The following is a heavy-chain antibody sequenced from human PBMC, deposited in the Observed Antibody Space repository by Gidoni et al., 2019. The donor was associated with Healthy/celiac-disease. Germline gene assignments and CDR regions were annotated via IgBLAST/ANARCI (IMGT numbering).Heavy chain of an antibody. CDR3: TTVYPPRSELPGPDY. CDR2: IKSKTDGGTT. CDR1: GFTFSNAW. V-gene: IGHV3-15*07. D-gene: IGHD1-26*01. Sequence: EVQLVESGGGLVKPGGSLRLSCAASGFTFSNAWMNWVSQAPGKGLEWVGRIKSKTDGGTTDYAAPVKGRFTISRDDSKNTLYLQMNSLKTEDTAVYYCTTVYPPRSELPGPDYWGQGTLVTVSS. J-gene: IGHJ4*02.